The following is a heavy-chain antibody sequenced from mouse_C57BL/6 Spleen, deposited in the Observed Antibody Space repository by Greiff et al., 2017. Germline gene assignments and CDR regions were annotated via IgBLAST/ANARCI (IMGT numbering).Heavy chain of an antibody. CDR2: IYPSDSET. J-gene: IGHJ4*01. CDR1: GYTFTSYW. D-gene: IGHD1-1*01. CDR3: ARLTAVEGLAMDD. V-gene: IGHV1-52*01. Sequence: QVQLQQPGAELVRPGSSVKLSCKASGYTFTSYWMPWVKQRPIQGLEWIGNIYPSDSETHYNQKFKDKATLTVDKSSSTAYMQLSSLTSEDSAVYYCARLTAVEGLAMDDWGQGTSVTVSS.